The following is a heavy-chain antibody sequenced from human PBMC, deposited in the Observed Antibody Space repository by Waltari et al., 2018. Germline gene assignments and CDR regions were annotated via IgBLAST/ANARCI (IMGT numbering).Heavy chain of an antibody. CDR3: ARGGSRGYVHYYYMDV. D-gene: IGHD5-12*01. V-gene: IGHV1-69*08. CDR2: ISPSFCTA. CDR1: GGTFSSYA. Sequence: QVQRVQSGAAVKKPRSSVKVSCKAAGGTFSSYAISWVRQAPGQGLEWMGRISPSFCTANYAQKFQGRVTLTAAKSTSTAYMELSSLRSEDTAVYYCARGGSRGYVHYYYMDVWGKGTTVTVSS. J-gene: IGHJ6*03.